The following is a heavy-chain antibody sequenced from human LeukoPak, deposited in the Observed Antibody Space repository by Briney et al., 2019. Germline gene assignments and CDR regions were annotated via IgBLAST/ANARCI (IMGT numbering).Heavy chain of an antibody. D-gene: IGHD3-10*01. CDR3: ARDISGDY. Sequence: PSETLSLTCAVYGGSFSGYYWSWIRQPPGKGLEWIGEINHSGSTNYNPSLKSRVTISVDTSKNQFSLKLSSVTAADTAVYYCARDISGDYWGQGTLVTVSS. V-gene: IGHV4-34*01. J-gene: IGHJ4*02. CDR2: INHSGST. CDR1: GGSFSGYY.